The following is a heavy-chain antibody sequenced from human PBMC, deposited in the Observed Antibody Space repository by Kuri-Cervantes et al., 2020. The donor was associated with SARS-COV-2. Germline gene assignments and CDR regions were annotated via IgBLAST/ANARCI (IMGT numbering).Heavy chain of an antibody. J-gene: IGHJ4*02. V-gene: IGHV3-48*01. CDR2: ISSSSTI. Sequence: GESLKISCAASGFTFSSYSMNWVRQAPGKGLEWVSYISSSSTIYYADSVKGRFTISRDNAKNSLYLQMNSLRAEDTAVYYCAKAYWNYNYFDYWGQGTLVTVSS. D-gene: IGHD1-7*01. CDR3: AKAYWNYNYFDY. CDR1: GFTFSSYS.